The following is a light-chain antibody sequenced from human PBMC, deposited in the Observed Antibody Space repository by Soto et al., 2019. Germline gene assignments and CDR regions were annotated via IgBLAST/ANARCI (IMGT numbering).Light chain of an antibody. CDR3: QQYNQWPPLT. CDR2: AAS. Sequence: EIVMTQSPATLSVSPGERATLSCRASQSVSSNLAWYQQKPGQGPRLLIYAASSRATDVPARFSGSGSGTRFTLTISSLQSEDFAVYYCQQYNQWPPLTFGGGTKVDIK. CDR1: QSVSSN. J-gene: IGKJ4*01. V-gene: IGKV3D-15*01.